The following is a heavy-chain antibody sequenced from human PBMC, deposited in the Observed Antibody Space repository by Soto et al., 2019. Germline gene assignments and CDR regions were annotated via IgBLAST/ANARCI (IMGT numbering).Heavy chain of an antibody. CDR3: ARDWSLGYSSSWYPDY. D-gene: IGHD6-13*01. Sequence: ASVKVSCKASGYTFTGHYMHWVRQAPGQGLEWMGWINPNSGGTNYAQKFQGRVTMTRDTSISTAYMELSRLRSDDTAVYYCARDWSLGYSSSWYPDYWGQGTLVTVSS. J-gene: IGHJ4*02. CDR2: INPNSGGT. V-gene: IGHV1-2*02. CDR1: GYTFTGHY.